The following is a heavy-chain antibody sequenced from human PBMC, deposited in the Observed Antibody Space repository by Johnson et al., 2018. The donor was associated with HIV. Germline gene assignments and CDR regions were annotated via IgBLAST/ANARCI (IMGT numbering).Heavy chain of an antibody. Sequence: VQLVESGGGVVQPGRSLRLSCVVSGFTFSSYSIHWVRQAPGKGLEWVAIISSDGSKHYADSVKGRFTMSRDNSKNTLYLHMKSLRPEDTSIYYCAKDDNLGVWYSDAFDVWGQGTVVTVSS. V-gene: IGHV3-30*04. CDR3: AKDDNLGVWYSDAFDV. CDR2: ISSDGSK. D-gene: IGHD6-19*01. J-gene: IGHJ3*01. CDR1: GFTFSSYS.